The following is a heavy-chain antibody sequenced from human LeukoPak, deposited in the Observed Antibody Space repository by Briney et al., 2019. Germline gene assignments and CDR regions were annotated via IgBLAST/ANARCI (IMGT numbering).Heavy chain of an antibody. V-gene: IGHV4-30-2*01. CDR1: GGSISSGGYS. D-gene: IGHD2/OR15-2a*01. CDR2: IYHSGST. CDR3: AGHHPRNTVDF. Sequence: SETLSLTCAVSGGSISSGGYSWSWIRQPPGKGLEWIGYIYHSGSTYYNPSLKSRVTISVDRSKNQFSLKLSSVTAADTAVYYCAGHHPRNTVDFWGQGTLVTVSS. J-gene: IGHJ4*02.